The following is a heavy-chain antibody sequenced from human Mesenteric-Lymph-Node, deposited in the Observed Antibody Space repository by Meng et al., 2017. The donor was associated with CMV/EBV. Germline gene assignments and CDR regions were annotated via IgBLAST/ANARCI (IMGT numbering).Heavy chain of an antibody. J-gene: IGHJ4*02. CDR3: AKGPHYYDSSGTIHGY. CDR2: IRYDGSNK. Sequence: GFTFSSYAMSWVRQAPGKGLEWVAFIRYDGSNKYYADSVKGRFTISRDNSKNTLYLQMNSLRAEDTAVYYCAKGPHYYDSSGTIHGYWGQGTLVTVSS. D-gene: IGHD3-22*01. V-gene: IGHV3-30*02. CDR1: GFTFSSYA.